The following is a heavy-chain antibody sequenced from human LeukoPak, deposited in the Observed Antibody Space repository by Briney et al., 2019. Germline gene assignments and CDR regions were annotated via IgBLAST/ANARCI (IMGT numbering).Heavy chain of an antibody. CDR3: ARSYFPQGMIRPDAFDI. V-gene: IGHV3-23*01. D-gene: IGHD3-22*01. Sequence: PGGSLRLSCAASGFTFSSYAMSWVRQAPGKGLEWVSATSNSGGSTYYADSVKGRFTISRDNSKNTLYLQMNSLRAEDTAVYYCARSYFPQGMIRPDAFDIWGQGTMDTVSS. CDR1: GFTFSSYA. CDR2: TSNSGGST. J-gene: IGHJ3*02.